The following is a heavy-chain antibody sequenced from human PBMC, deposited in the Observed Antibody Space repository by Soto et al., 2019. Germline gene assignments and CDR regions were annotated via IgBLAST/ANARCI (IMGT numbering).Heavy chain of an antibody. Sequence: EVQLVESGGGLVQPGGSLRLSCAASGFRFSDHYMDWVRQAPGKGLEWIGRVRSKTNSYTTEYAASVKGRFTVSRDDSENSVYLQMNSVRTEDTAVYYCARDKLGGGCDCWGLGTLVTVSS. J-gene: IGHJ4*02. CDR1: GFRFSDHY. V-gene: IGHV3-72*01. CDR2: VRSKTNSYTT. D-gene: IGHD1-26*01. CDR3: ARDKLGGGCDC.